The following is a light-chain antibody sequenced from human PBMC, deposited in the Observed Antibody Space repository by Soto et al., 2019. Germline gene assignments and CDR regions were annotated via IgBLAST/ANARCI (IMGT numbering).Light chain of an antibody. V-gene: IGLV1-44*01. J-gene: IGLJ2*01. CDR3: AAWDDSLNGVV. Sequence: QLVLTQPPSASGTPGQRVTISCSGSSYNIGSKTVNWYQQLPGTAPKLLIYSNNQRPSGVPDRFSGSKSGTSASLAISGLQSEDEADYYCAAWDDSLNGVVFGGGTKLTVL. CDR1: SYNIGSKT. CDR2: SNN.